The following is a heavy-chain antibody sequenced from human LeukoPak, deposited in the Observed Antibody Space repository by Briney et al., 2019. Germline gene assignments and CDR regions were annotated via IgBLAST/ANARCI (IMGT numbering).Heavy chain of an antibody. D-gene: IGHD3-10*01. J-gene: IGHJ6*03. CDR1: GFTFSSYE. Sequence: GGSLRLSCAASGFTFSSYEMNWVRQAPGKGLEWVSYISSSGSTIYYADSVKGRFTISRDNAKNSLYLQMNSLRAEDTAVYYCARDLPWFGELIVTPTDYYYMDVWGKGTTVTISS. V-gene: IGHV3-48*03. CDR2: ISSSGSTI. CDR3: ARDLPWFGELIVTPTDYYYMDV.